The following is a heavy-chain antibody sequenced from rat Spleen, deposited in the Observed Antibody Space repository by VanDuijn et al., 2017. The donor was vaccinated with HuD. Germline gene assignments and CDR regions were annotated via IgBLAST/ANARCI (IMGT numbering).Heavy chain of an antibody. D-gene: IGHD4-3*01. CDR1: GFNFNEYG. V-gene: IGHV4-2*01. CDR3: VRGRFGVEG. CDR2: INKDSRTI. Sequence: EVKLVESGGGLVQPGRSLKLSCAASGFNFNEYGMGWVRQAPGKGLEWIGEINKDSRTINYTPSLKDKFTIYRDNAQNTLHLQMSKLGSEETAIYYCVRGRFGVEGWGQGVMVTVSS. J-gene: IGHJ2*01.